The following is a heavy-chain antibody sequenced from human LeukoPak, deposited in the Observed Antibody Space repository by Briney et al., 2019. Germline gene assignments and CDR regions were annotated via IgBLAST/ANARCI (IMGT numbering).Heavy chain of an antibody. Sequence: GGSLRLSCAASGFTFSSYRMNWVRQAPGKGLEWVSYISSSSSTIYYADSVKGRFTISRDNAKNSLYLQMNSLRAEDTAVYYCASFNYYGSGSPGYWGQGTLVTVSS. CDR2: ISSSSSTI. CDR1: GFTFSSYR. V-gene: IGHV3-48*01. D-gene: IGHD3-10*01. CDR3: ASFNYYGSGSPGY. J-gene: IGHJ4*02.